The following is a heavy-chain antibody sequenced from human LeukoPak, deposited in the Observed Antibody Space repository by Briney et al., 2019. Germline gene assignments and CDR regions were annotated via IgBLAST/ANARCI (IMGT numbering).Heavy chain of an antibody. Sequence: GGSLRLSCAASGLSFTTYGMHWVRQPPGKGLEWVAVISYDGRHQNYADSVKGRFTISRDNSKNTLYLQMNSLRAEDTAVYYCARGKSLYYFDYWGQGTLVTVSS. V-gene: IGHV3-30*03. D-gene: IGHD2/OR15-2a*01. CDR3: ARGKSLYYFDY. CDR2: ISYDGRHQ. CDR1: GLSFTTYG. J-gene: IGHJ4*02.